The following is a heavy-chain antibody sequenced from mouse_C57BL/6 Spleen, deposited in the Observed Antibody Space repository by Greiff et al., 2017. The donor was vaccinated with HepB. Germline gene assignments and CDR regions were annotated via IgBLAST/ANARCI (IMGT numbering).Heavy chain of an antibody. CDR2: INHNNGGT. Sequence: EVQLQQSGPELVKPGASVKISCKASGYTFTDYYMNWVKQSHGKSLEWIGDINHNNGGTSYNQKFKGKATLTVDKSSSTAYMELRSLTSEDSAVYYCAGLPWFAYWGQGTLVTVSA. V-gene: IGHV1-26*01. J-gene: IGHJ3*01. CDR1: GYTFTDYY. CDR3: AGLPWFAY.